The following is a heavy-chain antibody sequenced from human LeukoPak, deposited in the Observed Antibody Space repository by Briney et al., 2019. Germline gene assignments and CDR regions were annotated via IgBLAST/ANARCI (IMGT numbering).Heavy chain of an antibody. Sequence: ASVKVSCKASGYTFTSYGISWVRQAPGQGLEWMGWISAYNGNTNYAQKLQGRVTMTTDTSTSTAYMELRSLRSDDTAVYYCARDGEYCSGGSCYDYYYYYGMDVWGKGPTVTVSS. CDR1: GYTFTSYG. D-gene: IGHD2-15*01. CDR3: ARDGEYCSGGSCYDYYYYYGMDV. CDR2: ISAYNGNT. J-gene: IGHJ6*04. V-gene: IGHV1-18*04.